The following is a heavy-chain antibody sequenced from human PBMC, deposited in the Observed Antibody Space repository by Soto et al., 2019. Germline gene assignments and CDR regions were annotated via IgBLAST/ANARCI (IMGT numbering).Heavy chain of an antibody. V-gene: IGHV3-21*06. J-gene: IGHJ3*02. D-gene: IGHD2-2*02. CDR1: GFTFSSYS. CDR2: ISAFSSPI. Sequence: EAQLVESGGGLVKPGGSLRLSCVDSGFTFSSYSMNWVRQAPGKGLEWVSSISAFSSPIFYADSLKDRFTISRDNAKNSLYLQMSSLRAEDTAMYYCVRGGRGYTRDDVFDIWGQGTMVIVSS. CDR3: VRGGRGYTRDDVFDI.